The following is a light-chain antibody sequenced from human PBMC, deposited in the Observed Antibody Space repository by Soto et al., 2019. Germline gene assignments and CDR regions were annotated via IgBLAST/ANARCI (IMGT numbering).Light chain of an antibody. V-gene: IGKV1-9*01. CDR3: QQLNIDSYPIT. J-gene: IGKJ5*01. CDR2: AAS. Sequence: IQLTQSPSSLSASIGDRVTNTCRASQGISSFLAWYQQKPGKAPKLLIYAASTLQSGIPSRFSGSGSGTDFTLTTSSLQPEDFATYYCQQLNIDSYPITFGQGTRLEIK. CDR1: QGISSF.